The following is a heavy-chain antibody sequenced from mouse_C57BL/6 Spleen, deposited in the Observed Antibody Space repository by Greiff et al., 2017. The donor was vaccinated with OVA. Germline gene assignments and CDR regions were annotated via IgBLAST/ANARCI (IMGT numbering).Heavy chain of an antibody. D-gene: IGHD1-1*01. CDR2: INYDGSST. Sequence: EVMLVESEGGLVQPGSSMKLSCTASGFTFSDYYMAWVRQVPEKGLEWVANINYDGSSTYYLDSLKSRFIISRDNAKNILYLQMSSLKSEDTATYYCARDQGDYYGSRGYFDVWGTGTTVTVSS. CDR3: ARDQGDYYGSRGYFDV. J-gene: IGHJ1*03. CDR1: GFTFSDYY. V-gene: IGHV5-16*01.